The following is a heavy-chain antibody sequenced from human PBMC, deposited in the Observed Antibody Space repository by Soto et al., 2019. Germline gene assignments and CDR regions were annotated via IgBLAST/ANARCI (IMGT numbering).Heavy chain of an antibody. CDR2: IIPIFGTA. Sequence: QVQLVQSGAEVKKPGSSVKVSCKASGGTFSSYAISWVRQATGQGLEWMGGIIPIFGTANYAQKVQGRVTITADESTSTAYMELRSLRAEDTAVYYCARKHRYYEFWSGYYTHYYYYGMQVWGQGTTVTVSS. J-gene: IGHJ6*02. V-gene: IGHV1-69*01. D-gene: IGHD3-3*01. CDR3: ARKHRYYEFWSGYYTHYYYYGMQV. CDR1: GGTFSSYA.